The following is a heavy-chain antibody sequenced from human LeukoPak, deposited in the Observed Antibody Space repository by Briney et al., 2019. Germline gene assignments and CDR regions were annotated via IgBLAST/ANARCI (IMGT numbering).Heavy chain of an antibody. CDR2: IIPILGIA. D-gene: IGHD2-15*01. J-gene: IGHJ4*02. CDR1: GGTLSSYA. CDR3: ARGGATLMVVAALSPGFYYFDY. V-gene: IGHV1-69*04. Sequence: GASVKVSCKASGGTLSSYAISWVRQAPGQGVEWMGRIIPILGIANYAQKFQGRVTITADKSTSTAYMELSSLSSGDTAVYYCARGGATLMVVAALSPGFYYFDYWGQGTLVTVSS.